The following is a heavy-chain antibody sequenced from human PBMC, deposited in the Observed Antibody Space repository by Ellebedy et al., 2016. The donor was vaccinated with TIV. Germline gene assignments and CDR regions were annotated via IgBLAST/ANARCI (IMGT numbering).Heavy chain of an antibody. V-gene: IGHV3-30*03. J-gene: IGHJ4*02. CDR1: GFIFSSNG. CDR3: ARDGGLWFGELLPKYYFDY. CDR2: ISFDGTTK. D-gene: IGHD3-10*01. Sequence: PGGSLRLSCAASGFIFSSNGMHWVRQAPGKGLEWVAVISFDGTTKHYADSVKGRFTISRDNSKNTLDLQMNSLRAEDTAVYYCARDGGLWFGELLPKYYFDYWGQGILVTVSS.